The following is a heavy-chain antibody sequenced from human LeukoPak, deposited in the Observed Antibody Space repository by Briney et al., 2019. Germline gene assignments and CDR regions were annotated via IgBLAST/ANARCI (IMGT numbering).Heavy chain of an antibody. CDR3: SRDSNSWQSYYSYYCYMDV. V-gene: IGHV1-69*05. CDR2: IITIFGTT. Sequence: SVTVSFTSSDGTFSIYGISRVRQAPGQGLEWMGRIITIFGTTNYEQKVHDRGTITTDESTSTDSLELHSLRSDDTAMYFYSRDSNSWQSYYSYYCYMDVWGKGTTVTV. D-gene: IGHD2/OR15-2a*01. J-gene: IGHJ6*03. CDR1: DGTFSIYG.